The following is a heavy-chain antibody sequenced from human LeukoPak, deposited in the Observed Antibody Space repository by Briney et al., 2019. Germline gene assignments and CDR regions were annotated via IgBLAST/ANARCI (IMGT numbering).Heavy chain of an antibody. J-gene: IGHJ3*02. CDR2: ISYDGSNK. D-gene: IGHD1-26*01. Sequence: SLRLSCAASGFTFSRYAMHWVRQAPGKGLEWVAVISYDGSNKYYADSVKGRFTISGDNSKNTLYLQMNSLRAEDTAVDYCARDQGGSYYRHGAFDIWGQGTMVTVSS. CDR3: ARDQGGSYYRHGAFDI. CDR1: GFTFSRYA. V-gene: IGHV3-30*01.